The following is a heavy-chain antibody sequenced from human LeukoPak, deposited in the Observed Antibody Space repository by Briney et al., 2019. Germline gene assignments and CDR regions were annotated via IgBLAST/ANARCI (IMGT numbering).Heavy chain of an antibody. CDR2: IYYSGST. V-gene: IGHV4-39*01. J-gene: IGHJ4*02. CDR3: ARQRDYTSGWFDY. CDR1: GGSISSSSYY. Sequence: SSETLSLTCTVSGGSISSSSYYWGWIRQLPGKGLEWIGSIYYSGSTYYNPSLKSRVTISVDTSKNQFSLMLSSVTASDTAVYYCARQRDYTSGWFDYWGQGTLVTVSS. D-gene: IGHD6-19*01.